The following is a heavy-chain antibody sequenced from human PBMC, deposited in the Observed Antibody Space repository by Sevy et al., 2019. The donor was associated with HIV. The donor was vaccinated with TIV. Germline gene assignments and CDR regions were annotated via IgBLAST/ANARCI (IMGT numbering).Heavy chain of an antibody. CDR2: IGSGGDA. CDR3: ARSGGYRDYGMEG. Sequence: GGSLRLTCGASGFTFSSYDMHWVRRAAGKGLEWVSGIGSGGDAYYPGSVKGRFTISRENAKNSLYLQMNSLRAGDTAVYYSARSGGYRDYGMEGRGPGATVTVSS. V-gene: IGHV3-13*01. J-gene: IGHJ6*02. CDR1: GFTFSSYD. D-gene: IGHD5-12*01.